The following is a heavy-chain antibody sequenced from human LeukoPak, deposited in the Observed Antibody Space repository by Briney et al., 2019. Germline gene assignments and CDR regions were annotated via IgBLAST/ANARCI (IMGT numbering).Heavy chain of an antibody. Sequence: RXMPGKXXXXXXXIYPGDSDTRYSPSFQGQVTISADKSISTAYLQWSSLKASDTAMYYCARRRESQGSPGFADYWGQGTLVTVSS. CDR3: ARRRESQGSPGFADY. V-gene: IGHV5-51*01. CDR2: IYPGDSDT. J-gene: IGHJ4*02. D-gene: IGHD1-26*01.